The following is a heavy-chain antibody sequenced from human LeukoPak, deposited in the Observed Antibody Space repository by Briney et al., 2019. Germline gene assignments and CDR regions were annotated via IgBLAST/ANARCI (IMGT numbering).Heavy chain of an antibody. CDR2: INPNSGGT. CDR1: GYTFTGYY. CDR3: ARRYSSSRTYYYYYYYMDV. J-gene: IGHJ6*03. Sequence: ASVKVSCKASGYTFTGYYMHWVRQAPGQGLEWMGWINPNSGGTNYAQKFQGRVTMTRDTSISTAYMELSRLRSDDTAVYYCARRYSSSRTYYYYYYYMDVWGKGTTVTVSS. D-gene: IGHD6-6*01. V-gene: IGHV1-2*02.